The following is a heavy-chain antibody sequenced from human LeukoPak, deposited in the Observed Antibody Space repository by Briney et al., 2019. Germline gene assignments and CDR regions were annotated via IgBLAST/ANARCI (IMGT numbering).Heavy chain of an antibody. D-gene: IGHD4-11*01. V-gene: IGHV3-7*01. CDR2: IKQDGSEK. CDR1: GFTFNSYA. J-gene: IGHJ4*02. Sequence: GGSLRLSCAASGFTFNSYAMSWVRQAPGKGLEWVANIKQDGSEKYYVDSVKGRFTISRDNAKNSLYLQMNSLRAEDTAVYYCARDFGGGDYSNYGFDYWGQGTLVTVSS. CDR3: ARDFGGGDYSNYGFDY.